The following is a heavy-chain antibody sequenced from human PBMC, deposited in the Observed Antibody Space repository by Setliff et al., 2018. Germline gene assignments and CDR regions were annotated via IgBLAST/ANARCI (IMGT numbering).Heavy chain of an antibody. D-gene: IGHD3-3*01. CDR3: ARLSGFQYMDV. J-gene: IGHJ6*03. CDR2: IYTSWST. CDR1: GGSISNTYYY. V-gene: IGHV4-61*09. Sequence: SETLSLTCTVSGGSISNTYYYWSWIRQPAGKGLEWIGQIYTSWSTNYNPSLKSRVTISLDTSKNQFSLELSSVTAADTAVYYCARLSGFQYMDVWGKGTTVTVSS.